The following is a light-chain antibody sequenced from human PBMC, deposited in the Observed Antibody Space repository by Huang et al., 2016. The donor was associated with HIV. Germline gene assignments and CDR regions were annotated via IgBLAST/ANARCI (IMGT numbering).Light chain of an antibody. CDR2: AAS. V-gene: IGKV1-NL1*01. J-gene: IGKJ5*01. CDR3: QQYYTTPRDT. CDR1: QDIRSS. Sequence: DIQMTQSPSSLSASVGDRVTITCRASQDIRSSLAWYQQKPGKAPKLLLFAASRLESGVPSRFSGSGSGTDYTLTSSSLQPEDFATYYCQQYYTTPRDTFGQGTRLAMK.